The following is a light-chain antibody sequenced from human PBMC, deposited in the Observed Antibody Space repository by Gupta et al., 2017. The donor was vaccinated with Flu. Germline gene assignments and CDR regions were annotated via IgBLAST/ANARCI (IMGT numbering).Light chain of an antibody. CDR3: SSRTSDSTLHV. Sequence: QSALTQPAAVSGSPGQSITISCTGTSSDVGGYDYVSWYQQHPGEVPQLMIYDVTNRASGVSHRFSGSKSGSTASLTISGLQAEDEADYYCSSRTSDSTLHVFGTGTKVTVL. V-gene: IGLV2-14*03. J-gene: IGLJ1*01. CDR2: DVT. CDR1: SSDVGGYDY.